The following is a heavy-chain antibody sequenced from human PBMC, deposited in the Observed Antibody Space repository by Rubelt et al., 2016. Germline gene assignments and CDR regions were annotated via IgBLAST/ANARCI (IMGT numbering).Heavy chain of an antibody. V-gene: IGHV3-48*01. D-gene: IGHD1-26*01. Sequence: PGGSLRLSCIASGYTFNSYRMNWVRQAPGKGLEWVSTIYDGGSPMYYADSVKGRFTISRDYAKNSLYLQMNSLRGEDTAVYYCSRRSMGATSAFDIWGQGTMVTVSS. J-gene: IGHJ3*02. CDR2: IYDGGSPM. CDR3: SRRSMGATSAFDI. CDR1: GYTFNSYR.